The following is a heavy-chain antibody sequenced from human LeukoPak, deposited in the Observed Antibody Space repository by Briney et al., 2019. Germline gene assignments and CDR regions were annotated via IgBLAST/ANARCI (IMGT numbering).Heavy chain of an antibody. CDR2: IYYSGST. Sequence: SETLSLTCTVSGGSISSSSYYWGWIRQPPGKGLEWIGSIYYSGSTYYNPSLKSRVTISVDTSKNQSSLKLSSVTAADTAVYYCARHASGSYYGSDYWGQGTLVTVSS. J-gene: IGHJ4*02. V-gene: IGHV4-39*01. CDR3: ARHASGSYYGSDY. CDR1: GGSISSSSYY. D-gene: IGHD1-26*01.